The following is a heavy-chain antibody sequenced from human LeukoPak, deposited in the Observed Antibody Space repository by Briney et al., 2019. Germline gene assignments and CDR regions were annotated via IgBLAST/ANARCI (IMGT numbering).Heavy chain of an antibody. D-gene: IGHD4-17*01. CDR3: ARQRVRPVTTRSHDAFDI. Sequence: GASVKVSCKASGGTFSSYAISWGRQAPGQGLEWMGRIIPILGVANYAQKLQGRVTMTTDTSTSTAYLELRSLRSEDTDVHYCARQRVRPVTTRSHDAFDIWRQGTMVTVSS. V-gene: IGHV1-69*04. J-gene: IGHJ3*02. CDR1: GGTFSSYA. CDR2: IIPILGVA.